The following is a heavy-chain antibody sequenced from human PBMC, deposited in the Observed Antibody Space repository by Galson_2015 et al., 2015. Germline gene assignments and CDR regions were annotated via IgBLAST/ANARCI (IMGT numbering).Heavy chain of an antibody. Sequence: SVKVSCKASGYTFTSYGISWVRQAPGQGLEWMGWISAYNGNTNYAQKLQGRVTMTTDTSTSTAYMELRSLRSDDTAVYYCASTSPKDYYDSSGRYGPNYYGMDVWGQGTTVTVSS. CDR1: GYTFTSYG. CDR2: ISAYNGNT. CDR3: ASTSPKDYYDSSGRYGPNYYGMDV. D-gene: IGHD3-22*01. V-gene: IGHV1-18*04. J-gene: IGHJ6*02.